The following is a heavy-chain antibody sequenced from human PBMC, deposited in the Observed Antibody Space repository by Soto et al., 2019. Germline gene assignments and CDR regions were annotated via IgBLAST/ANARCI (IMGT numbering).Heavy chain of an antibody. V-gene: IGHV3-23*01. CDR1: GFTFSSYA. J-gene: IGHJ4*02. Sequence: GGSLRLSCAASGFTFSSYAMSWVRQAPGKGLEWVSAISGSGGSTYYADSVKGRFTISRDNSKNTLYLQMNSLRAEDTAVYYCAKDLTTLHYYGSGGPYWGQGTLVTV. CDR3: AKDLTTLHYYGSGGPY. D-gene: IGHD3-10*01. CDR2: ISGSGGST.